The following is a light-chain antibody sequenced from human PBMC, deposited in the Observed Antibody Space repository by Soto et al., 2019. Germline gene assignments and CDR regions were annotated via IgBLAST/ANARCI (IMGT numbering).Light chain of an antibody. V-gene: IGLV4-60*03. J-gene: IGLJ3*02. CDR1: SGRSTYT. Sequence: QPVLTQSSSASASLGSSVKVTCTLSSGRSTYTIAWHQQQPGKAPRYLMKLESSGTYNKGSGVPDRFSGSSSGADRYLTISSLQSEDEADYYCQTWGTGIRVFGGGTKLTVL. CDR2: LESSGTY. CDR3: QTWGTGIRV.